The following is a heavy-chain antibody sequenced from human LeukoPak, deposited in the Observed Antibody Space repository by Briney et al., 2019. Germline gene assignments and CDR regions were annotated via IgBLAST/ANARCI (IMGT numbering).Heavy chain of an antibody. CDR3: ARHRKGTRYFDL. CDR1: GGSISSYY. CDR2: IYYSGST. V-gene: IGHV4-59*08. J-gene: IGHJ2*01. Sequence: PSETLSLTCTVSGGSISSYYWSWIRQPPGKGLEWIGYIYYSGSTNYNPSLKSRVTISVDTSKNQFSRKLSSVTAADTAVYYCARHRKGTRYFDLWGRGTLVTVSS. D-gene: IGHD2-2*01.